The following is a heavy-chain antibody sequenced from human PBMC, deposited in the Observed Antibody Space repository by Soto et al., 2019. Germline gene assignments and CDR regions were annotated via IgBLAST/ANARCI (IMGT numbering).Heavy chain of an antibody. V-gene: IGHV4-30-2*01. CDR2: MYHSGST. D-gene: IGHD2-2*01. CDR1: GGSISSGGYS. CDR3: ERVPDY. Sequence: PSETLSLTCAVSGGSISSGGYSWSWIRQPPGKGLEWIGYMYHSGSTYYNPSLKSRVTISIDRSKNQFSLKLSSVTAADTAVYYCERVPDYWGQGILVTSPQ. J-gene: IGHJ4*02.